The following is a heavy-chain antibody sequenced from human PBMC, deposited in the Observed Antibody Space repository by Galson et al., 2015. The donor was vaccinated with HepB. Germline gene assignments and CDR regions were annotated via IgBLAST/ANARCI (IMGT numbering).Heavy chain of an antibody. J-gene: IGHJ4*02. CDR2: ISYDGSNK. Sequence: SLRLSCAASGFTFSSYGMHWVRQAPGKGLEWVAVISYDGSNKYYADSVKGRFTISRDNSKNTLYLQMNSLRAEDTAVYYCAKERAAALDYWGQGTLVTVSS. CDR1: GFTFSSYG. CDR3: AKERAAALDY. D-gene: IGHD6-13*01. V-gene: IGHV3-30*18.